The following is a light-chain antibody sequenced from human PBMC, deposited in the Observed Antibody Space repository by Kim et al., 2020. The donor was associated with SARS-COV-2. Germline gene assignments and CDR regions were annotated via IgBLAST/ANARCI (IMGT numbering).Light chain of an antibody. CDR3: SSRDSTGDHVV. Sequence: ALGQTVRRTCQGDSLRNYYATWYQQRPGQAPTLVLYGKYDRPSGIPDRFSGSASGNTASLTITGAQAEDEADYYCSSRDSTGDHVVFGGGTKLTVL. CDR1: SLRNYY. V-gene: IGLV3-19*01. J-gene: IGLJ3*02. CDR2: GKY.